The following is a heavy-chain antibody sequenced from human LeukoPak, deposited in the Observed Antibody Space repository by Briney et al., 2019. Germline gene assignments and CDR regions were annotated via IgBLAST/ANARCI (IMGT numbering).Heavy chain of an antibody. CDR1: GRSISSYY. CDR3: ARRHDLGDCGVFDY. CDR2: VSYSGST. D-gene: IGHD2-21*02. V-gene: IGHV4-59*08. Sequence: PSETLSLTCTLSGRSISSYYWSWIRQSPGKGVEWIGYVSYSGSTNYSPSLKSRVSISVDTSKNQFSLKMSLKSVTAADTAVYYCARRHDLGDCGVFDYWGLGTLVTVSS. J-gene: IGHJ4*02.